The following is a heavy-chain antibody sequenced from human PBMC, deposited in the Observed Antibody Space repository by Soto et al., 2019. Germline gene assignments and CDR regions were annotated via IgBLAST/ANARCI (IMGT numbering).Heavy chain of an antibody. CDR3: ATGYYDILTGYYRGWFDP. CDR2: FDPEDGET. D-gene: IGHD3-9*01. V-gene: IGHV1-24*01. Sequence: ASVKVSCKVSGYTLTELSMHWVRQAPGKGLEWMGGFDPEDGETIYAQKFQGRVTMTEDTSTDTAYMELSSLRSEDTAVYYCATGYYDILTGYYRGWFDPWGQGTLVTVSS. J-gene: IGHJ5*02. CDR1: GYTLTELS.